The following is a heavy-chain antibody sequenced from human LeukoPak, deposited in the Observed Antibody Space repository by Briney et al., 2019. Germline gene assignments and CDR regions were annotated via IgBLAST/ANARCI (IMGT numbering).Heavy chain of an antibody. J-gene: IGHJ4*02. CDR1: GFTFSSYG. Sequence: PGGPLRLSCAASGFTFSSYGMHWVRQAPGKGLEWVAVIWYDGSNKYYADSVKGRFTISRDNSKNTLYLQMNSLRAEDTAVYYCARSTTVTTLGDYWGQGTLVTVSS. CDR3: ARSTTVTTLGDY. V-gene: IGHV3-33*01. D-gene: IGHD4-17*01. CDR2: IWYDGSNK.